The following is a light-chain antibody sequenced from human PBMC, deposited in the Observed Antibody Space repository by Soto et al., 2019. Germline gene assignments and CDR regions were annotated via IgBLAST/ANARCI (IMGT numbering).Light chain of an antibody. CDR1: GSDVGGYNY. V-gene: IGLV2-14*01. Sequence: QSALTQPASVSGSPGQSITISCTGTGSDVGGYNYVSWYQHHPGEAPKLMIFEVTKRPAGVSNRFSGSKSGNTASLTISGLQAEDEADYFCNSYTTSSTYVFGSGTKVTV. CDR2: EVT. CDR3: NSYTTSSTYV. J-gene: IGLJ1*01.